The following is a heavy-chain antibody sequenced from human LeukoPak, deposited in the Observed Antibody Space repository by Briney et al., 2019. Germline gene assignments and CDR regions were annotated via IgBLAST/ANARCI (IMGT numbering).Heavy chain of an antibody. CDR1: GDSINGYY. CDR3: ARSLKAYSSSYPFES. V-gene: IGHV4-59*01. Sequence: SETLSLTCTVSGDSINGYYWTWIRQSPGKGLEWIGYIYYSGSTNYNPSLKSRITMSVDTSKNQFSLRLSSVTAADTAVYYCARSLKAYSSSYPFESWGQGILVTVSS. J-gene: IGHJ4*02. CDR2: IYYSGST. D-gene: IGHD6-13*01.